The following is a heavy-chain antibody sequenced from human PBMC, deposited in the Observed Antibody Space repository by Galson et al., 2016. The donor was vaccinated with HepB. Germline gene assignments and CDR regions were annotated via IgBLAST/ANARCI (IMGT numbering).Heavy chain of an antibody. CDR2: ISSSSSII. D-gene: IGHD3-10*01. CDR1: GFTFSSYS. V-gene: IGHV3-48*02. CDR3: ARVGNVLLWFGATDF. J-gene: IGHJ6*02. Sequence: SLRLSCAASGFTFSSYSMNWVRQAPGKGLEWVSYISSSSSIIYYADSVKGRFTISRDNAQKCQYLQMNRLRDEDTAVDYCARVGNVLLWFGATDFWGQGTTLTGAS.